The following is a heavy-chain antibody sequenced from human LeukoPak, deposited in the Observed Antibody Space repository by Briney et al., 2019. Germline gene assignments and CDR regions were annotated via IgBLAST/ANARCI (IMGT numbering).Heavy chain of an antibody. Sequence: SDTLSLTYTVSGRSISSSSYYYGWVRQPPGRGLGWIGSIYYSGSTYYNPSLKSRVTISVDTSKNQFSLKLSSVTAADTAVYYCAKVLAVAGPFDYWGQGTLVTVSS. CDR2: IYYSGST. D-gene: IGHD6-19*01. V-gene: IGHV4-39*07. CDR3: AKVLAVAGPFDY. CDR1: GRSISSSSYY. J-gene: IGHJ4*02.